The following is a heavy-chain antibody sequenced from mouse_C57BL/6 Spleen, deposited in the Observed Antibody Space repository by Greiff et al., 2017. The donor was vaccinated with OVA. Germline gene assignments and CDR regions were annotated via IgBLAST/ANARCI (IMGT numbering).Heavy chain of an antibody. CDR1: GFSLTSYG. CDR2: ICRGGST. J-gene: IGHJ4*01. Sequence: VQGVESGPGLVQPSQSLSITCTVSGFSLTSYGVHWVRQSPGKGLEWLGVICRGGSTDYNAAFMSRLSITKDNSKCQVFFKMNSLQANDTAIYYCAKASYDFYYAMDYWGQGTSVTVSS. CDR3: AKASYDFYYAMDY. D-gene: IGHD2-4*01. V-gene: IGHV2-5*01.